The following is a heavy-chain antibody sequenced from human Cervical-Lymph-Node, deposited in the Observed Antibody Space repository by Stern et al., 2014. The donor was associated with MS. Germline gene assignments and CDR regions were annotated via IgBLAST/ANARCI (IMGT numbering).Heavy chain of an antibody. CDR1: GYTFSNFW. CDR2: IYTADSDT. Sequence: VQLEQSGAEVKKPGESLKISCRTSGYTFSNFWNGWVRHMHGKGLERMGVIYTADSDTTFSPSFQGQVTISADESISPAYLQWRSLKASDTAMYYCVRRRDSAGYDTFDLWGQGTMLIVSS. V-gene: IGHV5-51*01. CDR3: VRRRDSAGYDTFDL. J-gene: IGHJ3*01. D-gene: IGHD3-22*01.